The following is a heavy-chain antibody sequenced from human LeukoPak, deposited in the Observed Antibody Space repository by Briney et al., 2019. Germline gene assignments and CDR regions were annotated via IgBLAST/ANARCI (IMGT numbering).Heavy chain of an antibody. Sequence: SETLSLTCTVSGYSISSGYYWSWIRQPPGKGLEWIGYIYYSGNTYYNPSLMSRVTISVDTSKNQFSLKLSSVTAADTAVYYCARGGWYYLYWGQGALVTVSS. CDR1: GYSISSGYY. V-gene: IGHV4-31*03. J-gene: IGHJ4*02. CDR3: ARGGWYYLY. CDR2: IYYSGNT. D-gene: IGHD6-19*01.